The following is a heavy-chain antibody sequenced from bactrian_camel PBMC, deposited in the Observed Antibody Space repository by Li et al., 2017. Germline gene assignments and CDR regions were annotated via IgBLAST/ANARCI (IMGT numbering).Heavy chain of an antibody. CDR3: AAEAWGPCRGISQYPWSDYDY. D-gene: IGHD5*01. Sequence: HVQLVESGGGSVQAGGSLKLSCAASGFTVSSYCMSWFRQAPGKEREGVAAIHSGGGPTYADSVKGRFTISKDAPEKTLYLQMNSLKVDDTAVYYCAAEAWGPCRGISQYPWSDYDYKGQGTQVTVS. V-gene: IGHV3S26*01. CDR1: GFTVSSYC. J-gene: IGHJ4*01. CDR2: IHSGGGP.